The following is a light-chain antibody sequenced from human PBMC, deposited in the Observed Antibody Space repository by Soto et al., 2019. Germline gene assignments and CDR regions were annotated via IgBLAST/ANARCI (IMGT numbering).Light chain of an antibody. J-gene: IGKJ1*01. CDR1: QSISNH. CDR3: QQYGNSPPGT. CDR2: AAS. Sequence: DIQMTQSPSSLSASVEDRVIITCRASQSISNHLNWYQQKPGKAPKLLIFAASSLQSGVPSRFSGSRSGPDFTLTISRLEPEDFAVYFCQQYGNSPPGTFGQGTKVDIK. V-gene: IGKV1-39*01.